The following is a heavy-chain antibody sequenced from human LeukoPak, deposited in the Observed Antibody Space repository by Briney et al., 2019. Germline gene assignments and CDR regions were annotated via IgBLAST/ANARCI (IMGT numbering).Heavy chain of an antibody. D-gene: IGHD6-13*01. CDR3: ARPTIAAAGNFEY. CDR1: GFTFSDNY. J-gene: IGHJ4*02. Sequence: PGGSLRLSCAASGFTFSDNYMSWIRQAPGKGLEWVSHISSFSNFRSYADSVKGRFTISRDNAKNSLYLQVNSLRAEDTAVYYCARPTIAAAGNFEYWGQGTLVTVSS. CDR2: ISSFSNFR. V-gene: IGHV3-11*03.